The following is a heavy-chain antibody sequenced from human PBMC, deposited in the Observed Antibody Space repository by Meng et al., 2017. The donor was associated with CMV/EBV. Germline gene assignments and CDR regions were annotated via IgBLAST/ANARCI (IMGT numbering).Heavy chain of an antibody. CDR2: INPNSGGT. CDR1: GYTFTGYY. Sequence: VAVVQFGAEVKKPGDSVNVSCTASGYTFTGYYMHWVRQAPGQGLEWMGWINPNSGGTNYAQKFQGRVTMTRDTSISTAYMELSRLRSDDTAVYYCARDRVAVAGNHWFDPWGQGTLVTVSS. J-gene: IGHJ5*02. V-gene: IGHV1-2*02. CDR3: ARDRVAVAGNHWFDP. D-gene: IGHD6-19*01.